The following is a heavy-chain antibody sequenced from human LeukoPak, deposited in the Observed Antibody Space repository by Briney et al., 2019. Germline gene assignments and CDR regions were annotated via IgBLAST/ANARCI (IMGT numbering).Heavy chain of an antibody. CDR3: ARDGGTGYCSGGSCPTDY. V-gene: IGHV1-46*01. CDR1: GYTVTSYY. D-gene: IGHD2-15*01. Sequence: GASVKVSCKASGYTVTSYYMHWVRQATGQGLEWMGIINPSGGSTSYAQKFQGRVTMTRDTSTSTVYMELSSLRSEDTAVYYCARDGGTGYCSGGSCPTDYWGQGTLVTVSS. J-gene: IGHJ4*02. CDR2: INPSGGST.